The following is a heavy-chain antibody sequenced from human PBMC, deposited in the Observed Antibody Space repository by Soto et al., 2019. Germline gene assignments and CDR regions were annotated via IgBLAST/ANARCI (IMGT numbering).Heavy chain of an antibody. CDR1: GFAFSSYW. V-gene: IGHV3-74*01. CDR3: ARDLSGDTTHYFDL. CDR2: IYNDGSRT. D-gene: IGHD1-1*01. Sequence: PGGSLRLSCAASGFAFSSYWMHWVRQTPGKGPVWVSRIYNDGSRTAYADSVKGRFTISRDNAKNTMYLQMSSLTVEDTAVYYCARDLSGDTTHYFDLWGQGNLVTVSS. J-gene: IGHJ4*02.